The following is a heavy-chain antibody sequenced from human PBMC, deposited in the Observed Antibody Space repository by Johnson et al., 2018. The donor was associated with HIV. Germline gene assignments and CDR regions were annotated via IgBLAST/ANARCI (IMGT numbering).Heavy chain of an antibody. J-gene: IGHJ3*02. CDR2: ISSSGSTI. Sequence: VQVVESGGGLVKPGGSLRLSCAASGFTFTDYYMNWMRQAPWKGLEWVSHISSSGSTIYYADSVKGRFTISRDNAKKSLYLQMNSLRVEDTAIYYCAKVGLGHRNGFDIWGQGTMVTVSS. V-gene: IGHV3-11*04. CDR1: GFTFTDYY. D-gene: IGHD2-15*01. CDR3: AKVGLGHRNGFDI.